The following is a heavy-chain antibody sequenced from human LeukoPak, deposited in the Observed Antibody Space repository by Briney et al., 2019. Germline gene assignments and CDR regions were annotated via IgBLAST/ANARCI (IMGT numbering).Heavy chain of an antibody. CDR3: ARGGYSGSYYPVG. CDR2: ISSSSSTI. Sequence: PGGSLRLSCAASGLTFPRYAFAWVRQAPGKGLEWVSYISSSSSTIYYADSVKGRFTISRDNAKNSLYLQMNSLRAEDAAVYYCARGGYSGSYYPVGWGQGTLVTVSS. J-gene: IGHJ4*02. V-gene: IGHV3-48*04. CDR1: GLTFPRYA. D-gene: IGHD1-26*01.